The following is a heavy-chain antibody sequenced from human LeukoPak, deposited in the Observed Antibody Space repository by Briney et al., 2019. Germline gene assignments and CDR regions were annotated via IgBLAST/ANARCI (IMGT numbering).Heavy chain of an antibody. D-gene: IGHD6-6*01. Sequence: GRSLRLSCAASGFTFSSYGMHWVRQAPGKGLEWVAVIWYDGSNKYYADSVKGRFTISRDNSKNTLYLQMNSLRAEDTAAYYCARDGLAARPGYYFDYWGQGTLVTVSS. J-gene: IGHJ4*02. CDR3: ARDGLAARPGYYFDY. CDR2: IWYDGSNK. V-gene: IGHV3-33*01. CDR1: GFTFSSYG.